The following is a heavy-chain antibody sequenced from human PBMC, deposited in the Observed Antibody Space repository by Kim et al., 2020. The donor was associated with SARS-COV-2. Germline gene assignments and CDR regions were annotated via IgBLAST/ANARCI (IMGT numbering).Heavy chain of an antibody. Sequence: GGSLRLSCAASGFTFSSYAMHWVRQAPGKGLEWVAVISYDGSNKYYADSVKGRFTISRDNSKNTLYLQMNSLRAEDTAVYYCARTQHYGSGSDYKGAFDYWGQGTLVTVSS. CDR3: ARTQHYGSGSDYKGAFDY. J-gene: IGHJ4*02. D-gene: IGHD3-10*01. V-gene: IGHV3-30*04. CDR2: ISYDGSNK. CDR1: GFTFSSYA.